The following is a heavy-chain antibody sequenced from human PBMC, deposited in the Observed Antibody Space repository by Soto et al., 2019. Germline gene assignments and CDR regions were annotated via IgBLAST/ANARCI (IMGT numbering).Heavy chain of an antibody. V-gene: IGHV3-53*01. CDR1: GFTVSINY. CDR3: ARDYDILTGAPNAFDI. CDR2: IYSGGST. Sequence: GGSLRLSCAASGFTVSINYMSWVRDAPGKGLEWVSVIYSGGSTYYADSVKGRFTISRDNSKNTLYLQMNSLRAEDTAVYYCARDYDILTGAPNAFDIWGQGTMVTVSS. J-gene: IGHJ3*02. D-gene: IGHD3-9*01.